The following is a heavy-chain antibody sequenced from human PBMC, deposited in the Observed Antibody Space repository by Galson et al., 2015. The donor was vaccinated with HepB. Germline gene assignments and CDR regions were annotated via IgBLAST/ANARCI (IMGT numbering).Heavy chain of an antibody. CDR2: ISSSSSYI. D-gene: IGHD4-17*01. J-gene: IGHJ3*02. CDR3: ARDRPTVTKSDAFDI. Sequence: SLRLSCAASGFTFSSYSMNWVRQAPGKGLEWVSSISSSSSYIYYADSVKGRFTISRDNAKNSLYLQMNSLRAEDTAVYYCARDRPTVTKSDAFDIWGQGTMVTVSS. V-gene: IGHV3-21*01. CDR1: GFTFSSYS.